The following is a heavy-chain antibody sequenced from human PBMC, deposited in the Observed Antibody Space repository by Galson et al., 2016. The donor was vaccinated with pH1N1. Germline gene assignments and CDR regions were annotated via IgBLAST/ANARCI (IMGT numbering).Heavy chain of an antibody. D-gene: IGHD1-26*01. CDR2: VRHSGNT. J-gene: IGHJ4*02. V-gene: IGHV4-38-2*01. Sequence: ETLSLTCAVSGDSIGRHYNWGWVRQPPGKGLEWIGSVRHSGNTFYNPSLKSRVTIFIDTPKNQFSLNLNSVTAADMAVYYCVRHFEEFIGSCFDFWGQGALVSVSS. CDR3: VRHFEEFIGSCFDF. CDR1: GDSIGRHYN.